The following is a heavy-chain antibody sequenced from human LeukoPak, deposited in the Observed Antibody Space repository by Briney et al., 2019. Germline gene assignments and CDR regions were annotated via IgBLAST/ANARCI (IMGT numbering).Heavy chain of an antibody. J-gene: IGHJ4*02. D-gene: IGHD3-10*01. Sequence: PSETLSLTCTVSGGSISSYYWSWIRQPPGKGLEWIGYIYYSGSTNYNPSLKSRVTISVDTSKNQFSLKLSSVTAADTAVYYCARHIPYYYGSGSNAGGFDYWGQGTLVTVSS. CDR2: IYYSGST. V-gene: IGHV4-59*08. CDR3: ARHIPYYYGSGSNAGGFDY. CDR1: GGSISSYY.